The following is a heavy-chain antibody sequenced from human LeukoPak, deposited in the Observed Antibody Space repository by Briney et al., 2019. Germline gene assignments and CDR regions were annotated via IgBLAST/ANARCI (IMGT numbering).Heavy chain of an antibody. J-gene: IGHJ4*02. CDR3: ARAPYYDYVWGSHSGFDY. V-gene: IGHV4-30-2*01. CDR1: SGSISSGGYY. Sequence: PSETLSLTCTVSSGSISSGGYYWSWIRQPPGKGLEWIGYIYHSGSTNYNPSLKSRVTISVDTSKNQFSLKLSSVTAADTAVYYCARAPYYDYVWGSHSGFDYWGQGTLVTVSS. D-gene: IGHD3-16*01. CDR2: IYHSGST.